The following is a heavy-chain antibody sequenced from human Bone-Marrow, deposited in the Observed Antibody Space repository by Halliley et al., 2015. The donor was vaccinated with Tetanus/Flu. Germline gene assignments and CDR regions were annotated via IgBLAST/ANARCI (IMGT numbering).Heavy chain of an antibody. CDR2: IYHSGGT. Sequence: WGGKIYHSGGTSYTPPPKSRAPISVEKSKGHFSLILSSVTAADTAVYYCARRNVDAFDVWGQGTMVSVSS. J-gene: IGHJ3*01. CDR3: ARRNVDAFDV. V-gene: IGHV4-4*02.